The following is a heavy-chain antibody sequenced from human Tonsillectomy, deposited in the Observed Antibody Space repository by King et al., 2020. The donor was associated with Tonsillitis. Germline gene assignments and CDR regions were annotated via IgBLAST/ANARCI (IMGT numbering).Heavy chain of an antibody. D-gene: IGHD6-19*01. CDR3: ARATTLYSSGWYDFGPPFDY. CDR2: TYYRSKWYN. CDR1: GDSVSSNSAA. Sequence: VQLQQSGPGLVKPSQTLSLTCAISGDSVSSNSAAWNWIRQSPSRGLEWLGRTYYRSKWYNDYAVSVKSRITINPDTSKNQFSLQLNSVTPEDTAVYYCARATTLYSSGWYDFGPPFDYWGQGTLVTVSS. V-gene: IGHV6-1*01. J-gene: IGHJ4*02.